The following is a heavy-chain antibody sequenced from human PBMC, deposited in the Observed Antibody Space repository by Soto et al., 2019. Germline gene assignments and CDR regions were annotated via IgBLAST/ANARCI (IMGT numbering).Heavy chain of an antibody. V-gene: IGHV4-59*01. CDR3: AREGYSSGWYAWGAFEI. CDR2: IYYSGST. D-gene: IGHD6-13*01. Sequence: QVQLQESGPGLVKPSETLSLTCTVSGGSISSYYWSWIRQPPGKGLEWIGYIYYSGSTNYNPSLKSRVTISVDTSKNQFSLKLSSVTAADTAVYYCAREGYSSGWYAWGAFEIWGQGTMVTVSS. J-gene: IGHJ3*02. CDR1: GGSISSYY.